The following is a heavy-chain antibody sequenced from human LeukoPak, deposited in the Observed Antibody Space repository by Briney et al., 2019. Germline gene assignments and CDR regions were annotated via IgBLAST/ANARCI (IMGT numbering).Heavy chain of an antibody. CDR2: INHSGST. CDR3: ARNDIVVVVAAIALKNWFDP. CDR1: GGSFSGYY. Sequence: SETLSLTCAVYGGSFSGYYWSWIRQPPGKGLEWIGEINHSGSTNYNPSLKSRVTISVDTSKNQFSLKLSSVTAADTAVYYCARNDIVVVVAAIALKNWFDPWGQGTLVTVSS. V-gene: IGHV4-34*01. J-gene: IGHJ5*02. D-gene: IGHD2-15*01.